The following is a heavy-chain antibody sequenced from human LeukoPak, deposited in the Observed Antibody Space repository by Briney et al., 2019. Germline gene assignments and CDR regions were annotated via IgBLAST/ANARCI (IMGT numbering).Heavy chain of an antibody. V-gene: IGHV3-30-3*01. CDR3: ARESAGYSYGH. Sequence: GGSLRLSCAASGFTLSSYAMHWIRQDPVKGLEWVAVISYDGSNKYYADSVKGRFTISRDNSKNTLYLQMNSLRAEDTAVYYCARESAGYSYGHWVQGTLVTVSS. CDR2: ISYDGSNK. CDR1: GFTLSSYA. D-gene: IGHD5-18*01. J-gene: IGHJ4*02.